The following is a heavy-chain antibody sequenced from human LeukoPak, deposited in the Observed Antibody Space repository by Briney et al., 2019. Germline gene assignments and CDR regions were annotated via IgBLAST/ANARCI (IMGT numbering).Heavy chain of an antibody. CDR2: MNPNSGHA. V-gene: IGHV1-8*02. J-gene: IGHJ4*02. CDR3: ARAIAHSYGSGSYDFDY. Sequence: ASVKVSCKASGYTFTGYYMHWVRQAPGQGLEWMGWMNPNSGHAAYAQKFQGRVTMTRNTSISTAYMELSSLRSEDTAVYYCARAIAHSYGSGSYDFDYWGQGTLVTVSS. CDR1: GYTFTGYY. D-gene: IGHD3-10*01.